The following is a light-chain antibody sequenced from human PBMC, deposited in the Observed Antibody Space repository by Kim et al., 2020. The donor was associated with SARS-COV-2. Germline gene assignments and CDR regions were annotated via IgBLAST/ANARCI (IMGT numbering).Light chain of an antibody. CDR2: AEN. Sequence: SSELTQDPAVSVALGQTVRITCQGDSLRPYYASWYQQRPGKAPVLVIYAENNRPSGIPARFSRSRSGNTATLTITGAQADDEADYYCNSRDSSGTQLAVFGTGTKVTVL. CDR3: NSRDSSGTQLAV. V-gene: IGLV3-19*01. J-gene: IGLJ1*01. CDR1: SLRPYY.